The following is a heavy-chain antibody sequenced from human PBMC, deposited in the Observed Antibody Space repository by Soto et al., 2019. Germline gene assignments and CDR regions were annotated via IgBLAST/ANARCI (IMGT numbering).Heavy chain of an antibody. Sequence: GASVKVSCKASGYTFTSYDINWVRQATGQGLEWMGWMNPNSGNTGYAQKFQGRVTMTRNTSISTAYMELSSLRSEDTAVYYCARGQVLLHFRPNWFDPWGQGTLVTVSS. CDR2: MNPNSGNT. CDR3: ARGQVLLHFRPNWFDP. J-gene: IGHJ5*02. CDR1: GYTFTSYD. V-gene: IGHV1-8*01.